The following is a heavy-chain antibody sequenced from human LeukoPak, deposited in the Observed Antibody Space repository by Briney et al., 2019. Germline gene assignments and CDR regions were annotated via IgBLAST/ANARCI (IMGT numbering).Heavy chain of an antibody. CDR1: GYTFTGYY. Sequence: ASVKVSCKASGYTFTGYYMHWVRQAPGQGLEWMGWINPNSGGTNYARKFQGRVTMTRDTSISTAYMELSRLRSDDTAVYYCARVIKYSHNWFDPWGQGTLVTVSS. V-gene: IGHV1-2*02. D-gene: IGHD6-6*01. CDR2: INPNSGGT. CDR3: ARVIKYSHNWFDP. J-gene: IGHJ5*02.